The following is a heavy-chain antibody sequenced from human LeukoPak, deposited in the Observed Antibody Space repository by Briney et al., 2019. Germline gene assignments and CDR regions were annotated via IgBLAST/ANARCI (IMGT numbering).Heavy chain of an antibody. V-gene: IGHV1-46*01. Sequence: ASVKVSCKASGYTFTSYYMHWVRQAPGQGLEWMGIINPSGGSTSYAQKFQGRVTMTRDMSTSTVYMELSSLRSEDTAVYYCAGHLIGRDDAFDIWGQGTMVTVSS. D-gene: IGHD3-9*01. CDR3: AGHLIGRDDAFDI. J-gene: IGHJ3*02. CDR2: INPSGGST. CDR1: GYTFTSYY.